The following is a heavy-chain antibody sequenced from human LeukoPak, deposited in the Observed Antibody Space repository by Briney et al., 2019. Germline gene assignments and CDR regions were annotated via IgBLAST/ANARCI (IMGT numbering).Heavy chain of an antibody. CDR2: IYYSGST. V-gene: IGHV4-30-4*01. Sequence: SQTLSLTCTVSGGSISSGDYYWNWIRQPPGKGLEWIGYIYYSGSTSYNPSLKSRVTILMDTSKNQFSLNLSSVTAADTAVYYCARWFYYGSGRRQFDYWGQGALVTVSS. CDR1: GGSISSGDYY. CDR3: ARWFYYGSGRRQFDY. J-gene: IGHJ4*02. D-gene: IGHD3-10*01.